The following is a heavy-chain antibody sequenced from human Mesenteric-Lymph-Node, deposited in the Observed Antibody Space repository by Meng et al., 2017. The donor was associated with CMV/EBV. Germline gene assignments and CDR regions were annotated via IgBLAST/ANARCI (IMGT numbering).Heavy chain of an antibody. D-gene: IGHD4-17*01. CDR3: ARRPDYGDYVGFLDY. CDR1: GGSISSSSYY. J-gene: IGHJ4*02. V-gene: IGHV4-39*07. CDR2: IYHSGST. Sequence: SETLSLTCTVSGGSISSSSYYWGWIRQPPGKGLEWIGSIYHSGSTYYNPSLKSRVTISVDTSKNQFSLKLSSGTAADTAVYYCARRPDYGDYVGFLDYWGQGTLVTVSS.